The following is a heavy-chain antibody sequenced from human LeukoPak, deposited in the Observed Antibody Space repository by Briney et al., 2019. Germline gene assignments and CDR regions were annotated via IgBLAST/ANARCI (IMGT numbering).Heavy chain of an antibody. CDR3: ARQRVLDYFDY. CDR1: GXSISSYY. J-gene: IGHJ4*02. CDR2: IYYSGST. D-gene: IGHD3-3*02. Sequence: PSETLSLTCTVSGXSISSYYWNWIRQPPGKGLEWIGYIYYSGSTYYNPSLKSRVTISVDTSKNQFSLKLSSVTAADTAVYYCARQRVLDYFDYWGQGTLVTVSS. V-gene: IGHV4-59*08.